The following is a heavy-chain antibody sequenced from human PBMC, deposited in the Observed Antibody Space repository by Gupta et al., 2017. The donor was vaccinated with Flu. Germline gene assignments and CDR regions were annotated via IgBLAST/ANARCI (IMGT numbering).Heavy chain of an antibody. V-gene: IGHV3-23*01. Sequence: EVQLLESGGGLVQPGGSLRLSCAASGFTFSSYAMSWVRQAPGKGLEWVSAISGSGGSTYYADSVKGRFTISRDNSKNTLYLQMNSLRAEDTAVYYCAKDYGIFGYSYGYLSNAFDIWGQGTMVTVSS. J-gene: IGHJ3*02. CDR3: AKDYGIFGYSYGYLSNAFDI. CDR1: GFTFSSYA. CDR2: ISGSGGST. D-gene: IGHD5-18*01.